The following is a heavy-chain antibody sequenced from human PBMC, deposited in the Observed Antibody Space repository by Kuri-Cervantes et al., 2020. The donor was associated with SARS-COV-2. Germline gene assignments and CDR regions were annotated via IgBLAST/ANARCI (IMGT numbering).Heavy chain of an antibody. Sequence: LTCAASGFTFSGHWIHWVRQAPGKGLEWVSYISSSGSTRYYADSVKGRFTISRDNAKNSLYLQMNSLRAEDTAVYYCARTKSAASTFDYWGQGTLVTVSS. V-gene: IGHV3-48*03. CDR2: ISSSGSTR. J-gene: IGHJ4*02. CDR1: GFTFSGHW. D-gene: IGHD6-13*01. CDR3: ARTKSAASTFDY.